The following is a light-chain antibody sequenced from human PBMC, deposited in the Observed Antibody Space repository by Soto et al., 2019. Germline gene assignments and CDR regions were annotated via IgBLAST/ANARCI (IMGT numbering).Light chain of an antibody. CDR1: TGPVTDGHY. CDR3: LLQYTGEARV. Sequence: QAVVTQEPSMTVSPGGTVILTCGSSTGPVTDGHYPYWFQQRPGQAPGTLIYDTTHRHSWTPARFSGSLLGGKAALTLSGAQPEDEADYYCLLQYTGEARVFGGGTKVTVL. CDR2: DTT. V-gene: IGLV7-46*01. J-gene: IGLJ3*02.